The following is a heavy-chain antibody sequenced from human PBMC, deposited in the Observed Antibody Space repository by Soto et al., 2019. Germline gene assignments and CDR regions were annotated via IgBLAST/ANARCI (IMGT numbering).Heavy chain of an antibody. D-gene: IGHD3-9*01. CDR3: AKLRYFDWSSYNWFEY. Sequence: VQLLESGGGLVQPGGSLRLSCAASGFTFSSYAMTWVRQAPGKGLEWVSGISGSGATTSYADSVKGRFTVSRDNSKNTLYLQMNSLRVEDTAVYYCAKLRYFDWSSYNWFEYWGQGTPVTVSS. V-gene: IGHV3-23*01. J-gene: IGHJ5*01. CDR2: ISGSGATT. CDR1: GFTFSSYA.